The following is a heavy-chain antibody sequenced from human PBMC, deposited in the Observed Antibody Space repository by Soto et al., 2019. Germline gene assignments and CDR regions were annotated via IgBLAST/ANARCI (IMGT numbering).Heavy chain of an antibody. V-gene: IGHV4-39*01. Sequence: SETLSLTCTVSCGSISSSSYYCGWIRQPPGKGLELIGSIYYSVITYYNPSLKSRVTIYVETSKNQFSLKLSSVTAADTAVYYCARAPSKLGYCTNGVCYFSTNFEHWGQGSMVTGSS. D-gene: IGHD2-8*01. CDR3: ARAPSKLGYCTNGVCYFSTNFEH. CDR1: CGSISSSSYY. CDR2: IYYSVIT. J-gene: IGHJ4*02.